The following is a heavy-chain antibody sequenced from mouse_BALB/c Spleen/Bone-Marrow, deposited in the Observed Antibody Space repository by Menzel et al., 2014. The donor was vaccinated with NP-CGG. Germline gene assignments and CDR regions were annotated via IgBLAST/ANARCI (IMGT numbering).Heavy chain of an antibody. V-gene: IGHV1-9*01. CDR3: ARATGDW. CDR1: GYTFSSYW. J-gene: IGHJ4*01. Sequence: VQLQQSGAELMKPGASVKISCKATGYTFSSYWLEWVKQRPGHGLEWIGEILPGSGSTNYNEKFKGKATFTADTSSNTDYMQLSSLTSEDSAVCYCARATGDWWGHGTSVTISS. CDR2: ILPGSGST. D-gene: IGHD6-1*01.